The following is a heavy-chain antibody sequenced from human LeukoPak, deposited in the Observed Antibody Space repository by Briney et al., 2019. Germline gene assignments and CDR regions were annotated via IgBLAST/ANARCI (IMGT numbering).Heavy chain of an antibody. CDR3: ARELAVAPNWFDP. CDR2: IYYSGST. Sequence: SETLSLTCTVSGGSISSSSYYWGWIRQPPGKGLEWIGSIYYSGSTYYNPSLKSRVTISVDTSKNQFSLKLSSVTAAVTAVYYCARELAVAPNWFDPWGQGTLVTVSS. V-gene: IGHV4-39*02. J-gene: IGHJ5*02. CDR1: GGSISSSSYY. D-gene: IGHD6-19*01.